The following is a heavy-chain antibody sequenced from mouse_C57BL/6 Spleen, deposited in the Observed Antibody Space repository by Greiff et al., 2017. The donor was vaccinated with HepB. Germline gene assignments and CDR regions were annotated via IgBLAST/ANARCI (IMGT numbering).Heavy chain of an antibody. D-gene: IGHD1-1*01. J-gene: IGHJ3*01. CDR3: ARKGTTVVEGAWFAY. CDR1: GYTFTSYW. CDR2: IHPNSGST. V-gene: IGHV1-64*01. Sequence: VQLQQPGAELVKPGASVKLSCKASGYTFTSYWMHWVKQRPGQGLEWIGMIHPNSGSTNYNEKFKSKATLTVDKSSSTAYMKLSSLTSEDSAVYYCARKGTTVVEGAWFAYWGQGTLVTVSA.